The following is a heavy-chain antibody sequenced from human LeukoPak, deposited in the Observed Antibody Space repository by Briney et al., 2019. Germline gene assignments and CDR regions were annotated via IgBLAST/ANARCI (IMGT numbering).Heavy chain of an antibody. CDR1: GFSFISYG. CDR2: ISDDGRRK. J-gene: IGHJ4*02. V-gene: IGHV3-30*18. CDR3: AKRPSDYGDYVSYFDY. Sequence: GGSLRLSCAASGFSFISYGMHGVRQAPGRGLEGVGVISDDGRRKDYADSVKGRFTISRDNSKDTLYLQMNSLRAEDTAVYYCAKRPSDYGDYVSYFDYWGQGTLVTVSS. D-gene: IGHD4-17*01.